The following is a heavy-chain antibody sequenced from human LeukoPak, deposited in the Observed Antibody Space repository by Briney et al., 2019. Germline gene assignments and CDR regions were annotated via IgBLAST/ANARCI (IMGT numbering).Heavy chain of an antibody. Sequence: ASVKVSCRASGGTFSSYAISWVRQAPGQGLEWMGGIIPIFGTANYAQKFQGRVTITADESTSTAYMELSSLRSEDTAVYYCARGVTTRGYFDYWGQGTLVTVSS. J-gene: IGHJ4*02. CDR3: ARGVTTRGYFDY. V-gene: IGHV1-69*13. D-gene: IGHD4-11*01. CDR2: IIPIFGTA. CDR1: GGTFSSYA.